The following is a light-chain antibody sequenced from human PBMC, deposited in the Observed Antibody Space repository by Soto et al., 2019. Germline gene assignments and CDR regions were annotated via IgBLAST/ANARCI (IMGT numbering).Light chain of an antibody. CDR1: QSVSSN. J-gene: IGKJ1*01. CDR3: QQYNNLPPGT. Sequence: EIVMTQSPATLSVSPGERATLSCRASQSVSSNLAWYQQKPGQAPRLLIYGASIRATGIPARFSGSGSGTEFPLTIISLQSEDFAVYYCQQYNNLPPGTFGQGTKVEIK. CDR2: GAS. V-gene: IGKV3D-15*01.